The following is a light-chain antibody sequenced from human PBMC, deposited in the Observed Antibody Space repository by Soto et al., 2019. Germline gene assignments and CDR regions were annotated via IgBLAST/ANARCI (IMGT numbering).Light chain of an antibody. CDR2: GAS. V-gene: IGKV3-20*01. CDR3: QQYGSTPPFT. Sequence: EVVLTQSPATLSVSPGDRATLSCRASQSVSRNLAWYQQKPGQAPRLLIYGASTRATGVPARFSGSGSETDFTLTINRLEPEDSAVYYCQQYGSTPPFTFGQGTKVEIK. CDR1: QSVSRN. J-gene: IGKJ2*01.